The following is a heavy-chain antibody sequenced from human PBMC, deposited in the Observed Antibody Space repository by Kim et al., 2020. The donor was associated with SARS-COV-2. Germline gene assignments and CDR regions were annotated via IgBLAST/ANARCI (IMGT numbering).Heavy chain of an antibody. V-gene: IGHV2-5*01. Sequence: RYSPTLKSRLTITKDTSKNQVVLTMTNMDPVDTATYYCAHRLTAALGMDVWGQGTTVTVSS. J-gene: IGHJ6*02. D-gene: IGHD6-13*01. CDR3: AHRLTAALGMDV.